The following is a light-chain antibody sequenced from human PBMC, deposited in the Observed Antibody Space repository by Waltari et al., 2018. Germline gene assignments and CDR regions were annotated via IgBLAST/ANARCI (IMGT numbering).Light chain of an antibody. J-gene: IGKJ4*01. V-gene: IGKV3-11*01. CDR1: QSVNEY. CDR2: DAS. Sequence: EIVLTQSPATLSLSPGEGATLSCRASQSVNEYLAWYQQIPGQAPRLLIYDASNRATGIPARFSGSGSGTDFTLTISSLEPEDFAIYYCHVRSNWPPVTFGGGTKVEIK. CDR3: HVRSNWPPVT.